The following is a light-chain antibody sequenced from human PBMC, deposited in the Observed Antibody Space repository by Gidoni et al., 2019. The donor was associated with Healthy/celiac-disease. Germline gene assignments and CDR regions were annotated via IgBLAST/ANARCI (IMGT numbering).Light chain of an antibody. CDR1: SSDVGGYNY. CDR3: SSYTSSSTLV. J-gene: IGLJ2*01. V-gene: IGLV2-14*01. Sequence: QSALTQPASVSGFPGQSITISFTGPSSDVGGYNYVSWYQQHPGKAPKLMIYDVSNRPSGVSNRFSGSKSGNTASLTISGLQAEDEADYYCSSYTSSSTLVFGGGTKLTVL. CDR2: DVS.